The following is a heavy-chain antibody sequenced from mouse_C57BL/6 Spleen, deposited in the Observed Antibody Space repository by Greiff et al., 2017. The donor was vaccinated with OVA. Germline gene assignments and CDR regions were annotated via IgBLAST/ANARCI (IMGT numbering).Heavy chain of an antibody. CDR3: ARGGERPDYFDY. D-gene: IGHD1-2*01. J-gene: IGHJ2*01. CDR2: IDPSDSYT. V-gene: IGHV1-50*01. Sequence: VQLQQSGAELVKPGASVKLSCKASGYTFTSYWMQWVKQRPGQGLEWIGEIDPSDSYTNYNQKFKGKATLTVDTSSSTAYMQLSSLTSEDSAVYYCARGGERPDYFDYWGQGTTLTVSS. CDR1: GYTFTSYW.